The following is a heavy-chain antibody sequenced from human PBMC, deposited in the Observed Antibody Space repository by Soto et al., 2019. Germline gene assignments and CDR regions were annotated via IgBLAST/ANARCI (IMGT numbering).Heavy chain of an antibody. Sequence: QVQLVESGGGVVQPGRSLRLSCAASGFTFSSYGMHWVRQAPGKGLEWVAVIWYDGSNKYYADSVKGRFTISRDNSKNTLYLQMNSLRAEDTAVYYCARSRVGYCSSTSCPYYFDYWGQGTLVTVSS. V-gene: IGHV3-33*01. CDR3: ARSRVGYCSSTSCPYYFDY. D-gene: IGHD2-2*01. CDR1: GFTFSSYG. J-gene: IGHJ4*02. CDR2: IWYDGSNK.